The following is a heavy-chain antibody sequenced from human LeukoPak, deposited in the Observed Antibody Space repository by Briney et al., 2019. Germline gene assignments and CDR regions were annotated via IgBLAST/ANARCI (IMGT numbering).Heavy chain of an antibody. CDR2: ISGSGGST. Sequence: PGGSLRLSCVASGFTFSSYAMSWVRQVPGKGLEWVSAISGSGGSTYYADSVKGRFTISRDNSKNTLYLQMNSLRAEDTAVYYCAVTWSGYYTLDYWGQGTLVTVSS. J-gene: IGHJ4*02. CDR3: AVTWSGYYTLDY. CDR1: GFTFSSYA. V-gene: IGHV3-23*01. D-gene: IGHD3-3*01.